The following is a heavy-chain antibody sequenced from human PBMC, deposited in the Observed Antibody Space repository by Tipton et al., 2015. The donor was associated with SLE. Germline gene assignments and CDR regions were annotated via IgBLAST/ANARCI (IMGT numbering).Heavy chain of an antibody. J-gene: IGHJ4*02. CDR3: ARVQLSITIFGVPRGYFDY. D-gene: IGHD3-3*01. CDR1: GGSFSGYY. Sequence: TLSLTCAVYGGSFSGYYWSWIRQPPGKGLEWIGEINHSGSTNYNPSLKSRVTISVDTSKNQFSLKLSSVTAADTAVYYCARVQLSITIFGVPRGYFDYWGQGTLVTVSS. CDR2: INHSGST. V-gene: IGHV4-34*01.